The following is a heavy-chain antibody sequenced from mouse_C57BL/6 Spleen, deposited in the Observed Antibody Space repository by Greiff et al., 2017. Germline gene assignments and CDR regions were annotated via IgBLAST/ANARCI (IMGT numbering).Heavy chain of an antibody. V-gene: IGHV1-69*01. D-gene: IGHD4-1*01. CDR2: IDPSDSYT. CDR1: GYTFTSYW. J-gene: IGHJ2*01. CDR3: AKLTGTGGGGFDY. Sequence: VQLQQPGAELVMPGASVKLSCKASGYTFTSYWMHWVKQRPGQGLEWIGEIDPSDSYTNYNQKFKGKSTLTVDKSSSPAYMQLSSLTSEDSAVYYCAKLTGTGGGGFDYWGQGTTLTVSS.